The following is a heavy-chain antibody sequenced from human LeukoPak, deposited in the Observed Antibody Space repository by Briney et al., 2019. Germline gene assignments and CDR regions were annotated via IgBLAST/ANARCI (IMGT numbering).Heavy chain of an antibody. V-gene: IGHV2-5*02. Sequence: SGPTLSKPTHILRLTCTFSGFSLNTSGVGVGWIRQPPGKAPEWLALIYWDDDKRYSPSLKSRLTITKDASKNQVVLTMTNMDPVDTATYPCAHRPEYDSSGYYDYWGQGTLVTVSS. CDR3: AHRPEYDSSGYYDY. J-gene: IGHJ4*02. CDR1: GFSLNTSGVG. CDR2: IYWDDDK. D-gene: IGHD3-22*01.